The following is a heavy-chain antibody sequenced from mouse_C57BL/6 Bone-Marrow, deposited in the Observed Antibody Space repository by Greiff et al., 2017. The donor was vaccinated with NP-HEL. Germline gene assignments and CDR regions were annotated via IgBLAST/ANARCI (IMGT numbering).Heavy chain of an antibody. CDR1: GYTFTSYW. Sequence: VKLQQPGAELVKPGASVKMSCKASGYTFTSYWITWVKQRPGQGLEWIGDIYPGSGSTNYNEKFKSKATLTVDTSSSTAYMQLSSLTSEDSAVYYCARVTTVVGGFAYWGQGTLVTVSA. CDR2: IYPGSGST. V-gene: IGHV1-55*01. CDR3: ARVTTVVGGFAY. D-gene: IGHD1-1*01. J-gene: IGHJ3*01.